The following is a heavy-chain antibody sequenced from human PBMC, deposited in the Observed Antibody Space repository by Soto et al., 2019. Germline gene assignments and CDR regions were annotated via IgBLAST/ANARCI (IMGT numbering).Heavy chain of an antibody. D-gene: IGHD3-10*01. Sequence: QVQLVESGGGVVQPGRSLRLSCAASGFPFSDYAMHWVHRAPGKGLEWVAVISFDGSNTYYADSVKGRFTVSRDNSKHTLSLQMNSLRSDDTALYYCAKALRGGCDYWGQGALVTVSS. V-gene: IGHV3-30*18. CDR3: AKALRGGCDY. J-gene: IGHJ4*02. CDR2: ISFDGSNT. CDR1: GFPFSDYA.